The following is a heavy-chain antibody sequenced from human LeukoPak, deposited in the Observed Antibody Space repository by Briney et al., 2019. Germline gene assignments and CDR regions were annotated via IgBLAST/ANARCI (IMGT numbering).Heavy chain of an antibody. CDR1: GGSFSGYY. Sequence: SETLSLTCAVYGGSFSGYYWSWIRQPPGKGLEWIGEINHSGSTNYNPSLKSRFTISVDTSKNQFSLKLSSVTAADTAVYYCASYLEWLSDAFDIWGQGTMVTVSS. V-gene: IGHV4-34*01. CDR3: ASYLEWLSDAFDI. D-gene: IGHD3-3*01. CDR2: INHSGST. J-gene: IGHJ3*02.